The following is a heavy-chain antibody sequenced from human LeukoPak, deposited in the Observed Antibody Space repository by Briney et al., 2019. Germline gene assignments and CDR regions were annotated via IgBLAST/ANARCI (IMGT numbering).Heavy chain of an antibody. D-gene: IGHD4-23*01. CDR2: ISSSSSYI. CDR1: GFTFSSYS. CDR3: AREGYGGNYFDY. Sequence: GGSLRLSCAASGFTFSSYSMNWVRQAPGKGLEWVSSISSSSSYIYYADSVKGRFTISRDNAKNSLYLQMNSLRAEDTAVYYCAREGYGGNYFDYWGQGTLVTVSS. J-gene: IGHJ4*02. V-gene: IGHV3-21*01.